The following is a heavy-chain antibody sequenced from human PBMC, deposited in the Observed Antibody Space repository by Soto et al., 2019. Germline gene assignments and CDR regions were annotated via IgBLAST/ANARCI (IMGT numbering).Heavy chain of an antibody. CDR3: ARGPPFGY. V-gene: IGHV4-30-2*01. CDR1: GGSINSGGYS. J-gene: IGHJ4*02. CDR2: IYHSGST. D-gene: IGHD3-10*01. Sequence: SETLSLTCTVSGGSINSGGYSWSWIRQPPGKGLEWIGYIYHSGSTYYNPSLKSRVTISVDRSKNQFSLKLSSVTAADTAVYYCARGPPFGYWGQGTLVTVSS.